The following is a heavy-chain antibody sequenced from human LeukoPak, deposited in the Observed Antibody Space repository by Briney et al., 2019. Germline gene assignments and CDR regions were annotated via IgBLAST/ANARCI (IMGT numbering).Heavy chain of an antibody. J-gene: IGHJ3*02. CDR3: ARAAFGPGCYEIAEGAFDI. CDR2: ISSSSSYI. Sequence: GGSLRLSCAASGFTFSSYSMNWVRQAPGKGLEWVSSISSSSSYIYYADSVKGRFTISRDNAKNSLYLQMNSLRAEDTAVYYCARAAFGPGCYEIAEGAFDIWGQGTMVTVSS. D-gene: IGHD2-2*01. CDR1: GFTFSSYS. V-gene: IGHV3-21*01.